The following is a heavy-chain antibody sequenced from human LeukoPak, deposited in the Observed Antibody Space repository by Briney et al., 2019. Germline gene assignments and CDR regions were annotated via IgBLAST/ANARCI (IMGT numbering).Heavy chain of an antibody. CDR3: ARYGHSPYFDS. CDR2: INPSGGIT. V-gene: IGHV1-46*01. D-gene: IGHD3-10*01. CDR1: GYTFTSYY. Sequence: GASVKVSCKASGYTFTSYYMHWVRQAPGQGLEWMGIINPSGGITSYAQKFQGRVTMTRDMSTSTVYMELSSLRSEDTAVYYCARYGHSPYFDSWGQGTLVTVSS. J-gene: IGHJ4*02.